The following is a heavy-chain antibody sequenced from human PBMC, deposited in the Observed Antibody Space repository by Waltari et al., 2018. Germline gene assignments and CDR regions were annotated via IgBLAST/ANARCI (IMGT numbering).Heavy chain of an antibody. V-gene: IGHV1-69-2*01. CDR2: VDPEDGET. CDR3: AGLEGFLEWA. CDR1: GYTFTAYY. D-gene: IGHD3-3*01. J-gene: IGHJ4*02. Sequence: EVQLVQSGAEVKKPGATVNISCKASGYTFTAYYMHWVQQAPGKGLEWMGRVDPEDGETIYAEKFQGRVTITADTSTDTAYMELSSLRSEDTAVYYCAGLEGFLEWAWGQGTLVTVSS.